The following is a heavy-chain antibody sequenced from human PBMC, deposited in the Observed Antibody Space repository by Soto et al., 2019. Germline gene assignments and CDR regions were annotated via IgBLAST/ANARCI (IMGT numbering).Heavy chain of an antibody. CDR2: IIPIFGTA. CDR3: ARDGRVYTLKRGEKLFDP. CDR1: GGTFSSYA. V-gene: IGHV1-69*01. D-gene: IGHD3-16*01. J-gene: IGHJ5*02. Sequence: QVQLVQSGAEVKKPGSSVKVSCKASGGTFSSYAISWVRQAPGQGLEWMGGIIPIFGTANYAQKFQGRVTITADESTSTAYQELSSLRSEDTAVYYCARDGRVYTLKRGEKLFDPWGQGTLVTVSS.